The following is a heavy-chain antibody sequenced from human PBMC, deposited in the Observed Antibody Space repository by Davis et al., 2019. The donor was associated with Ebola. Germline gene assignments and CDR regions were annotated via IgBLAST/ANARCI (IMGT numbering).Heavy chain of an antibody. CDR2: ISAYNGNT. J-gene: IGHJ3*02. D-gene: IGHD1-26*01. CDR1: VYTFKNSA. CDR3: ARTSIVGTTTTASDI. V-gene: IGHV1-18*01. Sequence: SVKVSCKASVYTFKNSAISWVRLAPGQGLEWMGWISAYNGNTAYAQILQGRVTMTTDTSTGTAYMELRSLRSDDTAVYFCARTSIVGTTTTASDIWGQGTMVTVSS.